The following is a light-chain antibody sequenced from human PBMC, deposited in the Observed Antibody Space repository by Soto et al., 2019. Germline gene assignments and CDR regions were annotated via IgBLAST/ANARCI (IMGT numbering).Light chain of an antibody. V-gene: IGKV3-20*01. CDR1: QSVTNNY. CDR2: DAS. CDR3: QQCSFSPLT. J-gene: IGKJ4*01. Sequence: EIVLTQSPGTLSLSPGERATLSCMASQSVTNNYLAWYQQQPGQATRLLIYDASSRATGVPDRFSGSGSGTYFTLTISRRETEDFAVYYCQQCSFSPLTFGGGTKVEIK.